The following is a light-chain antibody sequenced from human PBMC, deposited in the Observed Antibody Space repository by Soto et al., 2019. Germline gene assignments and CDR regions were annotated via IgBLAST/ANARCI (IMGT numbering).Light chain of an antibody. CDR2: DAS. Sequence: DIKMTQSPSTLSASAGHRVTITCRASQTISTWLAWYQHKPGKAPNLLIYDASTLMSGVPSRFSGSGSGTEFTLTISSLQPGDFATYYCQQSEAYPLTFGQGTRLEIK. CDR3: QQSEAYPLT. J-gene: IGKJ5*01. V-gene: IGKV1-5*01. CDR1: QTISTW.